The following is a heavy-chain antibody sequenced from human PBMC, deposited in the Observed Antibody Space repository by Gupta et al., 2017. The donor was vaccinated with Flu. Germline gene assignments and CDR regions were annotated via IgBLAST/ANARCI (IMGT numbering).Heavy chain of an antibody. Sequence: DSVKGRFTISRDNSKNTLYLQMNSLRVEDTAVYYCAKWNDVVYGMDVWGRGTTVTVSS. V-gene: IGHV3-30*02. D-gene: IGHD1-1*01. J-gene: IGHJ6*02. CDR3: AKWNDVVYGMDV.